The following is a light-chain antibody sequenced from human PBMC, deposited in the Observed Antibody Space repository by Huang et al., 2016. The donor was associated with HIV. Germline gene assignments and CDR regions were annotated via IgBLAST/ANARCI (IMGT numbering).Light chain of an antibody. J-gene: IGKJ2*01. V-gene: IGKV1-5*03. Sequence: DIQMTQSPSALSASVGDRVTITCRASQSISTWLAWFQQKPGKAPKLLISVAASLHSGVPSRFIGSGSGTDFTLTISSLQPDDLASYFCQQYNSYPYTFGQGTKLEIK. CDR1: QSISTW. CDR3: QQYNSYPYT. CDR2: VAA.